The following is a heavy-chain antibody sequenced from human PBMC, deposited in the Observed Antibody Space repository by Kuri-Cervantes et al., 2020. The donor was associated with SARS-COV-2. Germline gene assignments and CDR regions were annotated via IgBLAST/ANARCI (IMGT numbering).Heavy chain of an antibody. Sequence: GESLKISCAASGFTFSSYAMHWVRQAPGKGLEWVAVISYDGSNKYYADSVKGRFTISRDNSKNTLYLQMNSLRAEDTAVYYCARGIAARRGYYYYGMDVWGQGTTVTVSS. CDR3: ARGIAARRGYYYYGMDV. J-gene: IGHJ6*02. CDR2: ISYDGSNK. CDR1: GFTFSSYA. V-gene: IGHV3-30-3*01. D-gene: IGHD6-6*01.